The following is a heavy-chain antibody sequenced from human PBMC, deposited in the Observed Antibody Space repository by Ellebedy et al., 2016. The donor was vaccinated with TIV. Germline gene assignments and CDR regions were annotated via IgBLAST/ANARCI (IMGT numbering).Heavy chain of an antibody. J-gene: IGHJ2*01. CDR2: IWFDGREE. V-gene: IGHV3-33*01. Sequence: GESLKISCAASGFTFNNYGVHWVRQAPGKGLEWVAFIWFDGREEYYADSVKGRFTISRDNSKDTVFLQMTSLIDEDTALYYCARVQGRESYFDLWGRGTLVTVSS. CDR1: GFTFNNYG. D-gene: IGHD3-10*01. CDR3: ARVQGRESYFDL.